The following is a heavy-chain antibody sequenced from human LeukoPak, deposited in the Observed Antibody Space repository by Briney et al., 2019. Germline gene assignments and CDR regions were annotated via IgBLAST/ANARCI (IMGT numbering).Heavy chain of an antibody. J-gene: IGHJ4*02. Sequence: GGSLRLSCAASGFTFSSYAMSWVRQAPGKGLEWVSAISGSGGSTYYVDSVKGRFTISRDNSKNTLYLQMNSLRAEDTAVYYCAKDLGYSYGFYFDYWGQGTLVTVSS. CDR1: GFTFSSYA. V-gene: IGHV3-23*01. CDR2: ISGSGGST. D-gene: IGHD5-18*01. CDR3: AKDLGYSYGFYFDY.